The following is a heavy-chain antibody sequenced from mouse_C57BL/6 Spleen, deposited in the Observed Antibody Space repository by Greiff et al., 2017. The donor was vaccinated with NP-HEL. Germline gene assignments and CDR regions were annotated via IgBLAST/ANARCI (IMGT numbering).Heavy chain of an antibody. CDR3: ARSYSGSSYGYFDV. D-gene: IGHD1-1*01. CDR1: GYTFTSYW. CDR2: IYPSDSET. J-gene: IGHJ1*03. Sequence: VQLQQPGAELVRPGSSVKLSCKASGYTFTSYWMDWVKQRPGQGLEWIGNIYPSDSETHYNQKFKDKATLTVDKSSSTAYMQLSSLTSEDSAVYYCARSYSGSSYGYFDVWGTGTTVTVSS. V-gene: IGHV1-61*01.